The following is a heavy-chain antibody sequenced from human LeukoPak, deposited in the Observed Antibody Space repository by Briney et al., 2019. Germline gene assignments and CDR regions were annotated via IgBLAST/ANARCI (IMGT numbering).Heavy chain of an antibody. Sequence: SETLSLTCTVSGGSISSGGYYWSWIRQHPGKGLEWIGYIYYSGSTYYNPSLKSRVTISVDTSKNQFSLKLSSVTAADTAVYYCAREAPAAFFDYWGQGTLVTVSS. V-gene: IGHV4-31*03. J-gene: IGHJ4*02. CDR2: IYYSGST. D-gene: IGHD2-2*01. CDR1: GGSISSGGYY. CDR3: AREAPAAFFDY.